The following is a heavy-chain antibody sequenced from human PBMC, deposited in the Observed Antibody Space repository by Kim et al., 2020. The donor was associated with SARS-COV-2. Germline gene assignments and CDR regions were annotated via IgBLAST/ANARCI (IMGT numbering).Heavy chain of an antibody. CDR1: GGSISSYY. J-gene: IGHJ5*02. CDR3: ARHSGLSSGGGFDP. CDR2: IYYSGST. V-gene: IGHV4-59*08. D-gene: IGHD6-19*01. Sequence: SETLSLTCTVSGGSISSYYWSWIRQPPGKGLEWIGYIYYSGSTNYNPSLKSRVTISVDTSKNQFSLKLSSVTAADTAVYYCARHSGLSSGGGFDPWGQGTLVTVSS.